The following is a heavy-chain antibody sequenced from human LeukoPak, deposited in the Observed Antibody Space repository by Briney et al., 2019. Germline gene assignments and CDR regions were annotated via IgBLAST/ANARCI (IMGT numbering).Heavy chain of an antibody. D-gene: IGHD3-10*01. J-gene: IGHJ4*02. V-gene: IGHV3-21*01. CDR1: GFTFSTYI. CDR2: ISGSGDRT. Sequence: GGSLRLSCAASGFTFSTYIMNSVRQAPGKGLEWVSGISGSGDRTDYADSVKGRFTISRDNAKNSLYLQMNSLRAEDTAVYYCARDTSYGSGSYYRHFDYWGQGTLVTVSS. CDR3: ARDTSYGSGSYYRHFDY.